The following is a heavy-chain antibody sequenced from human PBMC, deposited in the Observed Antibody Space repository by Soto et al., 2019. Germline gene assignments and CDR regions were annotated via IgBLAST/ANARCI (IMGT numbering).Heavy chain of an antibody. CDR3: TTVPVRWLLKYYFDY. CDR1: GFTFSNAW. J-gene: IGHJ4*02. Sequence: GGSLRLSCAASGFTFSNAWMSWVRQAPGKGLEWVGRIKSKTDGGTTDYAAPVKGRFTISRDDSKNTLYLQMNSLKTEDTAVYYCTTVPVRWLLKYYFDYWGQGTLVTVSS. CDR2: IKSKTDGGTT. V-gene: IGHV3-15*01. D-gene: IGHD3-22*01.